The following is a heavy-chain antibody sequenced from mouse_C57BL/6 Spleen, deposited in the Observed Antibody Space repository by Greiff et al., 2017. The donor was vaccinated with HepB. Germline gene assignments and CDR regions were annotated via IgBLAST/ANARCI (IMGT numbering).Heavy chain of an antibody. CDR2: IYPGDGDT. J-gene: IGHJ2*01. V-gene: IGHV1-80*01. CDR1: GYAFSSYW. CDR3: ARGGSSGYRYFDY. Sequence: QVQLKQSGAELVKPGASVKISCKASGYAFSSYWMNWVKQRPGKGLEWIGQIYPGDGDTNYNGKFKGKATLTADKSSSTAYMQLSSLTSEDSAVYFCARGGSSGYRYFDYWGQGTTLTVSS. D-gene: IGHD3-2*02.